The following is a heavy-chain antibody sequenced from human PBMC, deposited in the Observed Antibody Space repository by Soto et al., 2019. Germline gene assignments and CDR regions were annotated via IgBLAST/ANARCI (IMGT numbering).Heavy chain of an antibody. Sequence: GASVKVSCKVSGYTLTELSMHWVRQAPGKGLEWMGGFDPEDGETIYAQKFQGRVTMTEDTSTDTAYMELSSLRSEDTAVYYCATEKAAVAGTFPFDYWGQGTLVTVSS. CDR1: GYTLTELS. V-gene: IGHV1-24*01. J-gene: IGHJ4*02. D-gene: IGHD6-19*01. CDR2: FDPEDGET. CDR3: ATEKAAVAGTFPFDY.